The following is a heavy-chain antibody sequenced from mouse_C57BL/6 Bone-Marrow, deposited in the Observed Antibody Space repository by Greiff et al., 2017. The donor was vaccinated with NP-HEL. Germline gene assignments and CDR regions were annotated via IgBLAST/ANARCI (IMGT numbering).Heavy chain of an antibody. CDR3: ARRSGYDDGYYFDD. D-gene: IGHD2-2*01. Sequence: EVKLMESGPELVKPGASVKISCKASGYSFTDYNMNWVKQSNGKSLEWIGVINPNYGTTSYNQKFKGKATLTVDQSSSTAYMQLNSLTSEDSAVYYCARRSGYDDGYYFDDWGQGTTLTVSS. V-gene: IGHV1-39*01. CDR2: INPNYGTT. CDR1: GYSFTDYN. J-gene: IGHJ2*01.